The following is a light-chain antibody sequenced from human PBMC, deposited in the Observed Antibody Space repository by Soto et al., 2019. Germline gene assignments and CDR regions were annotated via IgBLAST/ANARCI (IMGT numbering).Light chain of an antibody. Sequence: DIQMTQSPSTLSASIGDRVTITCRASQSINSWLAWYQQKPGKAPKFLIHKVSTLVSGVPSRFSGSGSGTEFTLTISSLQPDDFATYFCQEYYTYPWTFGQGTKVDIK. CDR3: QEYYTYPWT. J-gene: IGKJ1*01. V-gene: IGKV1-5*03. CDR2: KVS. CDR1: QSINSW.